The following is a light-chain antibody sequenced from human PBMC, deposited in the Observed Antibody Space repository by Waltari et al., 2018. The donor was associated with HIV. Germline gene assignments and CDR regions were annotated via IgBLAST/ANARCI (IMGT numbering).Light chain of an antibody. CDR3: SSHAGSKVV. CDR1: SSDVVGYTY. V-gene: IGLV2-8*01. CDR2: DVI. J-gene: IGLJ2*01. Sequence: QSALTQPPSASGSPGQSVTLSCTGTSSDVVGYTYVSWHQQHPGKAPKLMIYDVIKRPSGVPDRFSGSKSGNTASLTVSGLQPEDEADYYCSSHAGSKVVFGGGTRLTVL.